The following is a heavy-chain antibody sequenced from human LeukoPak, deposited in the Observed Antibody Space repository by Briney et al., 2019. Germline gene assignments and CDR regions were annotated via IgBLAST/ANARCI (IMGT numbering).Heavy chain of an antibody. CDR2: INPNSGGT. J-gene: IGHJ3*02. CDR1: GYTFTGYY. Sequence: GASVKVSCKASGYTFTGYYMHWVRQAPGQGLEWMGWINPNSGGTNYPQKFQGRVTMTRDTSISTAYMQLSGLTSDDTAVYYCAREEVDGPSPIDIWGQGTMVTVSS. D-gene: IGHD5-24*01. CDR3: AREEVDGPSPIDI. V-gene: IGHV1-2*02.